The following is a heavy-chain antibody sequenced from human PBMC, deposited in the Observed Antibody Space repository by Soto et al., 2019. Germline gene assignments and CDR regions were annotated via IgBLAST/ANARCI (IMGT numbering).Heavy chain of an antibody. V-gene: IGHV4-61*01. J-gene: IGHJ4*02. D-gene: IGHD1-26*01. CDR1: GGSVSSGSYY. CDR3: ARVSAVGATPFDY. Sequence: LETLSLTCTVAGGSVSSGSYYWSWIRRPPGKGLEWIGYIYYSGSTNYNPSLKSRVTISVDTSKNQFSLKLSSVTAADTAVYYCARVSAVGATPFDYWGQGTLVTVSS. CDR2: IYYSGST.